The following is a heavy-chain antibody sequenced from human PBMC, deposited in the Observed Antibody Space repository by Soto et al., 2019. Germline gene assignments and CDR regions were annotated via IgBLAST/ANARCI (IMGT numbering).Heavy chain of an antibody. J-gene: IGHJ4*02. D-gene: IGHD3-22*01. CDR2: IYYSGST. V-gene: IGHV4-59*01. CDR1: GGSISSYY. CDR3: ARGKGRDSSGYYLDY. Sequence: SETLSITCTVSGGSISSYYWSWIRQPPGKGLEWIGYIYYSGSTNYNPSLKSRVTISVDTSKNQFSLKLSSVTAADTAVYYCARGKGRDSSGYYLDYWGQGTLVTSPQ.